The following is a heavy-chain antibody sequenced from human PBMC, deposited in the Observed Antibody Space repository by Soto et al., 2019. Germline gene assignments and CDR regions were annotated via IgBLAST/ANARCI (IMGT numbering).Heavy chain of an antibody. V-gene: IGHV3-33*01. J-gene: IGHJ6*02. CDR2: IWYDGSNK. CDR3: ARSPYTTGHHYGMDV. CDR1: GFSFSLYG. D-gene: IGHD2-8*01. Sequence: GGSLRLSCAASGFSFSLYGMQWVRQAPGKGLEWVAVIWYDGSNKYYADSVKGRFTISRDNSKNTLYLQMNSLRAEDTAVYHCARSPYTTGHHYGMDVWGQGTTVTVSS.